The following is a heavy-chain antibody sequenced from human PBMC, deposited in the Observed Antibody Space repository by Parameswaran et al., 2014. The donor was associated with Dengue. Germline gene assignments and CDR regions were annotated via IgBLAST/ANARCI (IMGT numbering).Heavy chain of an antibody. V-gene: IGHV1-24*01. D-gene: IGHD2-2*01. CDR3: ATDTPPQHCSSTSCYDQKVPY. CDR2: FDPEDGET. J-gene: IGHJ4*02. Sequence: WVRQAPGQGLEWMGGFDPEDGETIYAQKFQGRVTMTEDTSTDTAYMELSSLRSEDTAVYYCATDTPPQHCSSTSCYDQKVPYWGQGTLVTVSS.